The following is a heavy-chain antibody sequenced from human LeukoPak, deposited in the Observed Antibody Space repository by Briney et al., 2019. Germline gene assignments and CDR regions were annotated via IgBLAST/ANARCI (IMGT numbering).Heavy chain of an antibody. D-gene: IGHD2-15*01. V-gene: IGHV1-8*03. CDR3: AREGTKSRGVDIVRKKETGYSYMDV. CDR2: MNPNSGNT. J-gene: IGHJ6*03. CDR1: GYTFTSYD. Sequence: GASVKVSCKASGYTFTSYDINWGRQATGQGREWMGWMNPNSGNTGYAQKFQGGVTITRNTSISTAYMELGSLRAEDTAVYDCAREGTKSRGVDIVRKKETGYSYMDVWGKGTTVTVSS.